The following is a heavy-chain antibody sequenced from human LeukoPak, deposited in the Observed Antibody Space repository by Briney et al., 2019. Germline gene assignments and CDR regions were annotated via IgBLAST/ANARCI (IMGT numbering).Heavy chain of an antibody. D-gene: IGHD2-21*01. CDR3: GKSGVVRATGNH. J-gene: IGHJ5*02. CDR1: GFTFSRFW. Sequence: GGSLGLSCAASGFTFSRFWMSWVRQAPGKGLEWVAFIQYDGSEKYYPDSVKGRFTISRDNSKSTVYLQMNSLRTEDTAIYYCGKSGVVRATGNHWGQGTLVTVSS. CDR2: IQYDGSEK. V-gene: IGHV3-30*02.